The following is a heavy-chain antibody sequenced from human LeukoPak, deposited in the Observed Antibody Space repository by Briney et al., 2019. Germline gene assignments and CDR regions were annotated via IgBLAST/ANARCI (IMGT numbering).Heavy chain of an antibody. CDR2: IKQDGAAK. D-gene: IGHD5-12*01. J-gene: IGHJ4*02. CDR3: AKLPGRMVATGYFDY. V-gene: IGHV3-7*01. Sequence: GGSLRLSCAASGFTFTNYWMSWVRQAPGKGLEWVANIKQDGAAKYYVDSLKGRFTISRDNSKNTLYLQMNSLRAEDTAVYYCAKLPGRMVATGYFDYWGQGTLVTVSS. CDR1: GFTFTNYW.